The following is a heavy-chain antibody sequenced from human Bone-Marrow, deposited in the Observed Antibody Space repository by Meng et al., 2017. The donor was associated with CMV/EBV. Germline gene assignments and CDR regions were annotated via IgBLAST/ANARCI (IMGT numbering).Heavy chain of an antibody. V-gene: IGHV3-64*02. Sequence: GEFLKIHCAASGFTFSNYAMHWVRQAPGKGLEYVSAISSNGGSTYYAESVKGRFTISRDNSKNTLYLQIGSLRAEDMAVYYCASDGDGSYQACYFAYWGQGTLVSVYS. CDR1: GFTFSNYA. CDR3: ASDGDGSYQACYFAY. CDR2: ISSNGGST. D-gene: IGHD1-26*01. J-gene: IGHJ4*02.